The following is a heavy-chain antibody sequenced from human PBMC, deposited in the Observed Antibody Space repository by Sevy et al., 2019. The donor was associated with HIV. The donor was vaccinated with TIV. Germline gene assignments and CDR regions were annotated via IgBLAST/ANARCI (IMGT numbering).Heavy chain of an antibody. CDR2: SGNT. D-gene: IGHD6-13*01. CDR3: ARGGPNQQQLDYFEY. V-gene: IGHV4-59*01. J-gene: IGHJ4*02. Sequence: SETLSLTCTVSGVSISPYYWAWIRQPPGKGLECIGFSGNTNYNPSLKTRVTTSVDTSKNQFSLKLSSVTAADTAIYYCARGGPNQQQLDYFEYWGQGTLVTVSS. CDR1: GVSISPYY.